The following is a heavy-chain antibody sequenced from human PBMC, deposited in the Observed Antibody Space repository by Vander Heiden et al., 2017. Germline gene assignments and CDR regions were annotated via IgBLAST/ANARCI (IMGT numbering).Heavy chain of an antibody. J-gene: IGHJ6*02. D-gene: IGHD2-15*01. Sequence: EVQLVESGGGLVQPGGSLRLSCAASGFTFSSYSVNWVRQAPGKGLEWVSYINSGSSAIYYGDSVKGRFTISRDNAKNSLYLQMNSLRDEDTAVYYCARETEKGYFWADVWGQGTTVTVSS. CDR3: ARETEKGYFWADV. V-gene: IGHV3-48*02. CDR1: GFTFSSYS. CDR2: INSGSSAI.